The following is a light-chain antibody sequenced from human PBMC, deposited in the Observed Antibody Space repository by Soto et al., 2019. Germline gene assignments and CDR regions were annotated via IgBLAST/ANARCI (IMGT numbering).Light chain of an antibody. CDR3: SSHAGSKRV. CDR1: SSDVGGYNY. Sequence: QSALTQPPSASGSPVQSVTISCTGTSSDVGGYNYVSWYQQHPGKAPKLMIYEVNKRPSGVPDRFSGSKSGNTASLTVSGLQAEDEGDYYCSSHAGSKRVFGTGTKVTVL. J-gene: IGLJ1*01. V-gene: IGLV2-8*01. CDR2: EVN.